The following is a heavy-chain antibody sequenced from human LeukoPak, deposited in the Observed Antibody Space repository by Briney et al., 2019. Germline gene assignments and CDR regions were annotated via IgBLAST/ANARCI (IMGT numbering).Heavy chain of an antibody. CDR2: ISSSGSTI. Sequence: TGGSLRLSCAASGFTFSSYEMNWVRQAPGKGLEWVSYISSSGSTIYYADSVKGRFTISRDNAKYSLYLQMNSLRAEDTAVYYCAREVRSTGLDYWGQGTLVTVSS. CDR1: GFTFSSYE. V-gene: IGHV3-48*03. J-gene: IGHJ4*02. CDR3: AREVRSTGLDY.